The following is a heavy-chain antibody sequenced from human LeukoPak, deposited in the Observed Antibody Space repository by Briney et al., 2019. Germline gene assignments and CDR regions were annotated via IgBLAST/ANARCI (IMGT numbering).Heavy chain of an antibody. V-gene: IGHV4-39*07. CDR2: ISYSGST. Sequence: SETLSLTCTLSGGSISSSTYYWGWIRQPPGRGLEWIGSISYSGSTYYNPSLKSRVTISVDTSKNQFSLRLSSVTTADTAVYYCARNYNRFYYYMDVWGKGTTVTVSS. CDR3: ARNYNRFYYYMDV. D-gene: IGHD5-24*01. CDR1: GGSISSSTYY. J-gene: IGHJ6*03.